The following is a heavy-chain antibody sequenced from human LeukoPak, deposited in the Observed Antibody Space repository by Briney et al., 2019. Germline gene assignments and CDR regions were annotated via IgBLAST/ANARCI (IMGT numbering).Heavy chain of an antibody. J-gene: IGHJ4*02. D-gene: IGHD3-10*01. CDR2: IGGSGRST. CDR1: GFTFSGYA. Sequence: GGSLRLSCAASGFTFSGYAMSWVRQAPGKGLEWVSGIGGSGRSTYYADSVKGRFTISRDNSKNTLYLQMNSLRAEDTAVYYCARKAGYYYGSGDYWGQGTLVTVSS. V-gene: IGHV3-23*01. CDR3: ARKAGYYYGSGDY.